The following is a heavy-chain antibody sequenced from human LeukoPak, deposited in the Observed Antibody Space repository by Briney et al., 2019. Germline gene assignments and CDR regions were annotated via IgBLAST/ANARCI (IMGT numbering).Heavy chain of an antibody. V-gene: IGHV4-38-2*01. CDR1: GYSLSTVRY. J-gene: IGHJ4*02. CDR3: ARSLRTAGIDY. CDR2: NYQSGST. Sequence: SETLSLTCAVSGYSLSTVRYWGWIRQPPGKGLEWIGSNYQSGSTYYNPPLKSRVTISVDTSKNQFPLNRRSVTAADTAEYYCARSLRTAGIDYWGQGTLVTVSS.